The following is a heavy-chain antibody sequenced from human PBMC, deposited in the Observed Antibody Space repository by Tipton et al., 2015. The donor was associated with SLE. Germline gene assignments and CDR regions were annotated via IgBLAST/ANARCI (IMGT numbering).Heavy chain of an antibody. J-gene: IGHJ4*02. Sequence: TLSLTCSVSGDSIISHYWTWIRQPPGKGLEWIGYIYYSGSTNYNPSLKSRVTISVGTSNNQFSLKLSSVTAADTAVYYCAGGAAAGWFLDYWGQGTLVTVSS. CDR1: GDSIISHY. D-gene: IGHD6-13*01. CDR2: IYYSGST. V-gene: IGHV4-59*11. CDR3: AGGAAAGWFLDY.